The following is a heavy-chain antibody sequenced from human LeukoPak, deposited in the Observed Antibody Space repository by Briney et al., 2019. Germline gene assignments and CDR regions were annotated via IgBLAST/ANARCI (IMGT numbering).Heavy chain of an antibody. D-gene: IGHD2-2*01. CDR1: GFTFSSYS. CDR3: ARTKRYCSSTSCYGYYYYYGMDV. CDR2: ISSSSSTM. V-gene: IGHV3-48*01. Sequence: GGSLRLSCAASGFTFSSYSMNWVRQAPGKGLEWVSYISSSSSTMYYADSVKGRFTISRDNAKNSLYLQMNSLRAEDTAVYYCARTKRYCSSTSCYGYYYYYGMDVWGQGTTVTVSS. J-gene: IGHJ6*02.